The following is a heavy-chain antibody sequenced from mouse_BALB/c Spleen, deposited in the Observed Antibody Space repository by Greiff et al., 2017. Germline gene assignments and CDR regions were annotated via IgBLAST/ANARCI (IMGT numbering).Heavy chain of an antibody. CDR2: ISSGGSYT. V-gene: IGHV5-9-4*01. CDR3: ARDAVTTVVATRAMDY. D-gene: IGHD1-1*01. Sequence: DVQLVESGGGLVKPGGSLKLSCAASGFTFSSYAMSWVRQSPEKRLEWVAEISSGGSYTYYPDTVTGRFTISRDNAKNTLYLEMSSLRSEDTAMYYCARDAVTTVVATRAMDYWGQGTSVTVSS. J-gene: IGHJ4*01. CDR1: GFTFSSYA.